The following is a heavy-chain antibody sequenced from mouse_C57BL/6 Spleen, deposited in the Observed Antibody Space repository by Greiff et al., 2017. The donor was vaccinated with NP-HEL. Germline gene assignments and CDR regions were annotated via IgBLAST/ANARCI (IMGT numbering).Heavy chain of an antibody. CDR1: GFNIKDDY. Sequence: VQLQQSGAELVRPGASVKLSCTASGFNIKDDYMHWVKQRPEQGLEWIGWIDPENGDTEYASKFQGKATITADTSSNTAYLQLSSLTSEDTAVYYCTSRWLLRFAYWGQGTLVTVSA. V-gene: IGHV14-4*01. J-gene: IGHJ3*01. CDR3: TSRWLLRFAY. D-gene: IGHD2-3*01. CDR2: IDPENGDT.